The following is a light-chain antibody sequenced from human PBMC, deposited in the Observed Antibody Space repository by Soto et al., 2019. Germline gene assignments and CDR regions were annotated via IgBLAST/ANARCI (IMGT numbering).Light chain of an antibody. J-gene: IGKJ1*01. CDR3: QQFGSSPQT. CDR1: QSVSSY. V-gene: IGKV3-20*01. Sequence: EIVLTQSPGTLSLSPGEGATLSCRASQSVSSYLSWYQQKPGQAPRLLIYGASTRATGIPDRFSGSGSGTDFTLTISRLEPEDFAVYYCQQFGSSPQTFGQGTKVEIK. CDR2: GAS.